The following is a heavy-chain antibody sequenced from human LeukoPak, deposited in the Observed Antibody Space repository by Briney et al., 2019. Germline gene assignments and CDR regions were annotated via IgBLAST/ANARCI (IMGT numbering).Heavy chain of an antibody. CDR3: ARDGDYYDSSVDY. CDR1: GFTVSSNY. V-gene: IGHV3-66*01. J-gene: IGHJ4*02. Sequence: GGSLRLSCAASGFTVSSNYMSWVRQAPGKGLEWVSVIYSGGSTYYADSVKGRFTISRDNSKNTLYLQMNSLRAEDTAVYYCARDGDYYDSSVDYWGQGTLVTVSS. D-gene: IGHD3-22*01. CDR2: IYSGGST.